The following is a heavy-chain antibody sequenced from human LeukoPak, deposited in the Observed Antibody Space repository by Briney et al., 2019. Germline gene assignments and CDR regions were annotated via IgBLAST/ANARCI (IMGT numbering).Heavy chain of an antibody. CDR2: ISGSGGST. CDR3: AKDENDYVWGSYRYIV. V-gene: IGHV3-23*01. D-gene: IGHD3-16*02. Sequence: GGPLRLSCAASGFTFSSYAMSWVRQAPGKGLEWVSAISGSGGSTYYADSVKGRFTISRDNSKNTLYLQMNSLRAEDTAVYYCAKDENDYVWGSYRYIVWGQGTLVTVSS. J-gene: IGHJ4*02. CDR1: GFTFSSYA.